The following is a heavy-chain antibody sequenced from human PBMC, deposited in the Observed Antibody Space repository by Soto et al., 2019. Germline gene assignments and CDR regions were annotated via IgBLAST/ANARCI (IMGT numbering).Heavy chain of an antibody. CDR1: GGSISSYY. CDR2: IYTSGST. D-gene: IGHD6-6*01. V-gene: IGHV4-4*07. CDR3: ARDLREGAARLYYYYYGMDV. J-gene: IGHJ6*02. Sequence: KPSETLSLTCTVSGGSISSYYWSWIRQPAGKGLEWIGRIYTSGSTNYNPSLKSRVTMSVDTSKNQFSLKLSSVTAADTAVYYCARDLREGAARLYYYYYGMDVWGQGTTVTVSS.